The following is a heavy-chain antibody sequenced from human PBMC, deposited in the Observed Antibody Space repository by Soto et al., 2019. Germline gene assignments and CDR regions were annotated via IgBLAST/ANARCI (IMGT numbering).Heavy chain of an antibody. CDR2: VSSSSSTR. J-gene: IGHJ4*02. Sequence: EVQLVESGGGLVQPGGSLRLSCAASGFTFSSFTMNWVRQAPGKGLEWVSSVSSSSSTRYYADSVKGRFTISRDNAKNSLYLQMNSLIAEDTAVYYCAGRIAVAPIDYWGQGTLVTVSS. V-gene: IGHV3-48*01. CDR1: GFTFSSFT. D-gene: IGHD6-19*01. CDR3: AGRIAVAPIDY.